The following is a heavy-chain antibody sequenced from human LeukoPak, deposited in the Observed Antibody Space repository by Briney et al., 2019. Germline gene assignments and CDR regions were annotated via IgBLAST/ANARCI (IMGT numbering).Heavy chain of an antibody. J-gene: IGHJ5*02. CDR3: ARGGYYGSGNDFRFDP. CDR2: IHYTGST. D-gene: IGHD3-10*01. V-gene: IGHV4-59*01. Sequence: SETLSLTCTVSGGSISSYYWSWIRQSPGKGLECIRYIHYTGSTNYNPSLKSRATISVETSKNQFSLKLKSVTAADTAVYYCARGGYYGSGNDFRFDPWGQGTLVTVSS. CDR1: GGSISSYY.